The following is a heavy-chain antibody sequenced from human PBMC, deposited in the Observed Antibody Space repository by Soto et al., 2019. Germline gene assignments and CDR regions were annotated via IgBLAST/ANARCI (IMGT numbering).Heavy chain of an antibody. CDR2: IYYSGST. Sequence: SDTLSLTCTVAGGSISSSAYIWGCFLPPLGKGLEWIGSIYYSGSTYYNPSLKSRVTISVDTSKNQFSLKLSSVTAADTAVYYCARDLMEGQWLELWGQGTQVTVS. CDR3: ARDLMEGQWLEL. D-gene: IGHD6-19*01. CDR1: GGSISSSAYI. V-gene: IGHV4-39*07. J-gene: IGHJ4*02.